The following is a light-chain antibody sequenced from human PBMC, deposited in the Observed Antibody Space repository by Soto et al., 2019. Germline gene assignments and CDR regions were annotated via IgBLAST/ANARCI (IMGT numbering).Light chain of an antibody. CDR2: DAS. J-gene: IGKJ5*01. Sequence: DLQMTQSPSNLSAYIGARVTITCRASQSSTSWLAWYQQKPGKAPNLLIYDASSLESGVPSRFSGSGSGTGFTLTISSLQPEDVPTYYCQQYNSYSIPFGQGTDWRL. CDR3: QQYNSYSIP. V-gene: IGKV1-5*01. CDR1: QSSTSW.